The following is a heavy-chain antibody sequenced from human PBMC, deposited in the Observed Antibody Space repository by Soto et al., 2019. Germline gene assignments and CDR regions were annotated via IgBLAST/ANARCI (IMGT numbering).Heavy chain of an antibody. CDR1: GFTFSSYA. V-gene: IGHV3-23*01. Sequence: GGSLRLSCAASGFTFSSYAMSWVRQAPGKGLEWVSAISGSGGSTYYADSVKGRFTISRDNSKNTLYLQMNSLRAEDTAVYYCAKGEIVVVPAAMRNAFDFWSGYPYYFDYWGQGTLVTVSS. J-gene: IGHJ4*02. D-gene: IGHD2-2*01. CDR3: AKGEIVVVPAAMRNAFDFWSGYPYYFDY. CDR2: ISGSGGST.